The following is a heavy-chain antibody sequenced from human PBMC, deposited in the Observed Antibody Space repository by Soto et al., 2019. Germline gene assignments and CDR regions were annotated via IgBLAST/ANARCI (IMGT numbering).Heavy chain of an antibody. Sequence: GGSLRLSSAASGFTFRSYGMHWFRKAPGKGLDWVAVFSYDGSNKYYADSVNGRFTITRDNYKNTLYLQMNSRRAKDTAVYYCARGPLRFLSRTDAFDIWGQGTMVTVSS. D-gene: IGHD3-3*01. J-gene: IGHJ3*02. CDR3: ARGPLRFLSRTDAFDI. V-gene: IGHV3-30*03. CDR2: FSYDGSNK. CDR1: GFTFRSYG.